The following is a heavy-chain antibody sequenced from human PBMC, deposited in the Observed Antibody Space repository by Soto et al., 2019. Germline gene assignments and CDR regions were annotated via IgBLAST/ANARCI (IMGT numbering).Heavy chain of an antibody. J-gene: IGHJ5*02. D-gene: IGHD1-26*01. Sequence: QVQLVQSGAEVKKPGSSVKVSCKASGSTFSSFTISWVRQAPGQGLEWMGGIIPFSGTANYAQKCQGRVTITADKSAWTAYMELSSLRSEDTAVYYGARALRSEKESWGQGTLVTVSS. CDR3: ARALRSEKES. CDR2: IIPFSGTA. CDR1: GSTFSSFT. V-gene: IGHV1-69*06.